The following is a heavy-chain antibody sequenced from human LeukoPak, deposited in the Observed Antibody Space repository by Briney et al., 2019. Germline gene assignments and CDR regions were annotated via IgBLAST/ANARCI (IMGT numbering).Heavy chain of an antibody. CDR1: GGSISSSSYY. CDR2: IYYSGST. CDR3: TRELSKLLWFGELFVKYDAFDI. D-gene: IGHD3-10*01. Sequence: SETLSLTCTVSGGSISSSSYYWGWIRQPPGKGLEWIGSIYYSGSTYYNPSLKSRVTISVDTSKNQFSLKLSSVTAADTAVYYCTRELSKLLWFGELFVKYDAFDIWGQGTMVTVSS. V-gene: IGHV4-39*01. J-gene: IGHJ3*02.